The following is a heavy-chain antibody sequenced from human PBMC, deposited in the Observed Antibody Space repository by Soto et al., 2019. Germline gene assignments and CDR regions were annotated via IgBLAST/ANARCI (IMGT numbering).Heavy chain of an antibody. D-gene: IGHD3-9*01. CDR1: GFSVGGNY. CDR3: ARDIDILTGYTFDY. Sequence: HPGGSLRLSCAASGFSVGGNYMSWVRQAPGKGLELVSLIYSGGNPFYADSMKGRFTLSRDNSNNMLYLQMDSLRAEDTAVYHCARDIDILTGYTFDYWGQGTLVTVSS. CDR2: IYSGGNP. J-gene: IGHJ4*02. V-gene: IGHV3-53*01.